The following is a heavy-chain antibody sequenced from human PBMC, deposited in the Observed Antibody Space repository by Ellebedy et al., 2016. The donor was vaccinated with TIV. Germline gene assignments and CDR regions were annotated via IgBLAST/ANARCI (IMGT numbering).Heavy chain of an antibody. Sequence: SETLSLXCTVSGGSISSGGYYWSWIRQHPGKGLEWIGSIYYSGSTYYNPSLKSRVTISVDTSKNQFSLKLSSVTAADTAVYYCARARGDIVVVVAATFDYWGQGTLVTVSS. CDR3: ARARGDIVVVVAATFDY. CDR2: IYYSGST. D-gene: IGHD2-15*01. CDR1: GGSISSGGYY. J-gene: IGHJ4*02. V-gene: IGHV4-39*07.